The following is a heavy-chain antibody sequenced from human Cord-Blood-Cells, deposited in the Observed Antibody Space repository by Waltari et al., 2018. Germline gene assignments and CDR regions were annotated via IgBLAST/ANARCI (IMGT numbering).Heavy chain of an antibody. V-gene: IGHV1-18*01. CDR2: SSAYNCNT. Sequence: QVQLVQSGAEVKKPGASVKVSCKASGYTFTSYGISWVRQAPGQGLEWMGWSSAYNCNTNCAQKPQGRVTMTTDTTTSTASKGLGSLRSDETAVYYCARDGIAAALDYWGQGTLVTGSS. J-gene: IGHJ4*02. CDR3: ARDGIAAALDY. D-gene: IGHD6-13*01. CDR1: GYTFTSYG.